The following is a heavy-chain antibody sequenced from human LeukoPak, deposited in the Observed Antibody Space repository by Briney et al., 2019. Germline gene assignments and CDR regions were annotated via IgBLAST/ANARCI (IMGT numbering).Heavy chain of an antibody. D-gene: IGHD2-2*01. J-gene: IGHJ6*03. Sequence: GGSLRLSCAASGFTFSRYWMSWVRQAPGKGLKWVANIKQDGSEKYYVDSVKGRFTISRDNAKNSLYLQMNSLRAEDTAVYYCARGRGDCSSTSCYAYYMDVWGKGTTVTVSS. V-gene: IGHV3-7*01. CDR2: IKQDGSEK. CDR3: ARGRGDCSSTSCYAYYMDV. CDR1: GFTFSRYW.